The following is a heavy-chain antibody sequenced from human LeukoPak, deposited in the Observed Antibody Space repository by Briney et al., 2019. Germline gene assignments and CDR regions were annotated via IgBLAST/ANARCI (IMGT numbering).Heavy chain of an antibody. CDR2: ISYDGSNK. V-gene: IGHV3-30*04. CDR1: GFTFSSYA. D-gene: IGHD6-6*01. J-gene: IGHJ4*02. Sequence: TGGSLRLSCAASGFTFSSYAMHWVRQAPGKGLEWVAVISYDGSNKYYADSVKGRFTISRDNSKNTLYLQMNSLRAEDTAVYYCERDRIAARPVSAVFDYWGQGTLVTVSS. CDR3: ERDRIAARPVSAVFDY.